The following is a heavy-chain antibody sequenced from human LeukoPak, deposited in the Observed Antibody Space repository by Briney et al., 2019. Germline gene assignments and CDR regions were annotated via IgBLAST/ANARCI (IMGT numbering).Heavy chain of an antibody. J-gene: IGHJ4*02. CDR2: ISAYNGNT. CDR3: ARDFADYGDYHFDY. CDR1: GYTFTSYG. Sequence: ASVKVSCKASGYTFTSYGISWVRQAPGQGLEWMGWISAYNGNTNYAQKLQGRVTMTTDTSTSTAYMELRSLRSDDTAVYYCARDFADYGDYHFDYWGQGTLVTVSS. V-gene: IGHV1-18*01. D-gene: IGHD4-17*01.